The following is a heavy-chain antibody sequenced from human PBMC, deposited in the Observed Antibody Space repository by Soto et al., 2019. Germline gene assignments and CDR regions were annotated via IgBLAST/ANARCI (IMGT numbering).Heavy chain of an antibody. Sequence: SETLSLTCTVSGGSIRNGDYYWGWIRQPPGKGLEWIGYVYYSGTTYSHPSLNSRVSISVDTSESQFSLRLTSVTAADTAVYYCVTVNLVGAAYYFDYWGPGTLVTVSS. CDR1: GGSIRNGDYY. CDR3: VTVNLVGAAYYFDY. CDR2: VYYSGTT. D-gene: IGHD1-26*01. J-gene: IGHJ4*02. V-gene: IGHV4-30-4*01.